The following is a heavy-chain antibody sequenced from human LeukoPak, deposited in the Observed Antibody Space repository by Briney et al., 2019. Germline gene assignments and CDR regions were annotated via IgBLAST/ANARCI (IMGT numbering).Heavy chain of an antibody. CDR1: GGSISSYY. CDR2: IYYSGST. CDR3: ARGNSRKGSFDY. J-gene: IGHJ4*02. V-gene: IGHV4-59*12. D-gene: IGHD4-23*01. Sequence: PSETLSLTCTVSGGSISSYYWSWIRQPPGKGLEWIGYIYYSGSTNYNPSLKSRVTMSVDTSKNQFSLKLSSVTAADTAVYYCARGNSRKGSFDYWGQGTLVTVSS.